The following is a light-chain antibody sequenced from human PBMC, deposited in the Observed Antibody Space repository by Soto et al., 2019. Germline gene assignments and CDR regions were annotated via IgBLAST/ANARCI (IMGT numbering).Light chain of an antibody. CDR3: QQYGGSPLIT. CDR2: GAF. J-gene: IGKJ5*01. V-gene: IGKV3-20*01. CDR1: QSISSNY. Sequence: EDMLTLVTATLSLAPGERPALFCWAVQSISSNYLAWYQQKPGQAPRLLIYGAFSSATGIPDRFSGSGSGTDFSLTISRLEPEDLAVYYCQQYGGSPLITFGQGTRLEIK.